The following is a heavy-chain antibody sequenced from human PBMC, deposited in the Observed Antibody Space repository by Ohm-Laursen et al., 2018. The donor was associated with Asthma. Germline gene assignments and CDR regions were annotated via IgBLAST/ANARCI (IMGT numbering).Heavy chain of an antibody. CDR1: GYTLSDLS. V-gene: IGHV1-24*01. CDR3: ATARYYYDSSGYYVDYYYGMDV. Sequence: ASVKVSCKVFGYTLSDLSMHWVRQAPGKGLEWMGGFDPEDGETIYAQKFQGRVTMTEDTSTDTAYMELSSLRSEDTAVYYCATARYYYDSSGYYVDYYYGMDVWGQGTTATVSS. J-gene: IGHJ6*02. D-gene: IGHD3-22*01. CDR2: FDPEDGET.